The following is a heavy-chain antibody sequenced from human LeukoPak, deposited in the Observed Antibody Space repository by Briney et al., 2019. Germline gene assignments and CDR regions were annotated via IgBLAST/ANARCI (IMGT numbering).Heavy chain of an antibody. CDR3: AKSLNVVVEPSALGV. CDR2: MSYDGSNK. V-gene: IGHV3-30*18. J-gene: IGHJ3*01. CDR1: GFTFSVYG. Sequence: GRSLRLSCAASGFTFSVYGMHWVRQAPGKGLEWVVFMSYDGSNKYYADSAQGRFTISRDNSKYTLSLQMNSLGADDTAVYYCAKSLNVVVEPSALGVWGQGTMVTVSS. D-gene: IGHD2-15*01.